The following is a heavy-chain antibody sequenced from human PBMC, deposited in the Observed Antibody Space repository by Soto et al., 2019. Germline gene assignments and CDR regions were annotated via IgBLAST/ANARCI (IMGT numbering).Heavy chain of an antibody. Sequence: QVHLVESGGGVVQPGRSLRLSCAASGFTFSTYGIHWVRKAPGEGLEWVAIISYDGSDKWYVDSVKGRFTVSRDNSKNTLYLQMNSLRPEDTAIYYCAKDINSARDGYHYGADYWGQGTLVTVSS. J-gene: IGHJ4*02. V-gene: IGHV3-30*18. D-gene: IGHD5-18*01. CDR1: GFTFSTYG. CDR2: ISYDGSDK. CDR3: AKDINSARDGYHYGADY.